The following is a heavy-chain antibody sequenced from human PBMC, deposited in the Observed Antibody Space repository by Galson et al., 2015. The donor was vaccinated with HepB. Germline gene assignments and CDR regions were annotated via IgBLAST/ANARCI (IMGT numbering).Heavy chain of an antibody. D-gene: IGHD5-12*01. CDR2: IYSGGST. Sequence: SLRLSCAASGFTVSSNYMSWVRQAPGKGLEWVSVIYSGGSTYYADSVKGRFTISRDNSKNTLYLQMNSLRAEDTAVYYCARALGGYDYFYAFDIWGQGTMVTVSS. CDR1: GFTVSSNY. J-gene: IGHJ3*02. V-gene: IGHV3-66*01. CDR3: ARALGGYDYFYAFDI.